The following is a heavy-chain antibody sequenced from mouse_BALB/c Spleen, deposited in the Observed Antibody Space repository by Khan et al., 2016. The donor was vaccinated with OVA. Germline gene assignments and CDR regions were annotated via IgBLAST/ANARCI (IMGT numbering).Heavy chain of an antibody. V-gene: IGHV1-7*01. J-gene: IGHJ3*01. CDR1: GYSFTDYW. CDR3: ARSGYGSLAY. Sequence: QVRLQQSGAEVAKPGASVKMSCEASGYSFTDYWMNWVKQRPGQGLEWIGYINPSTGYTDYNQKFKDKATLTADKSSSTAYMQLSSLTSEDSAVYYCARSGYGSLAYWGQGTLVIVSA. D-gene: IGHD2-2*01. CDR2: INPSTGYT.